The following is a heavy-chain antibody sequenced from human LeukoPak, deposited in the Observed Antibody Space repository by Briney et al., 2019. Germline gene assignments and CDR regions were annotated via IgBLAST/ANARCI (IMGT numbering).Heavy chain of an antibody. D-gene: IGHD5-24*01. CDR3: ARDRVEMATPFFDY. V-gene: IGHV1-69*16. J-gene: IGHJ4*02. Sequence: SVKVSCKASGGTFSSYTISWVRQAPGQGLEWMGRIIPILGIANYAQKFQGRVTITTDESTSTAYMELSSLRSEDTAVYYCARDRVEMATPFFDYWGQGTLVTVSS. CDR1: GGTFSSYT. CDR2: IIPILGIA.